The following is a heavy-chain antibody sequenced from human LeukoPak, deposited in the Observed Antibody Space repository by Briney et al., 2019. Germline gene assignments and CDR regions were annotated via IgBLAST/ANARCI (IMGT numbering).Heavy chain of an antibody. D-gene: IGHD2-8*01. J-gene: IGHJ4*02. CDR1: GFKFHNYG. CDR2: ISWNNESL. Sequence: SLRLSCTASGFKFHNYGLHWVRQAPGNGLEWVSGISWNNESLDYADSVKGRFIISTDNAKNSIYLQMNSLRAEDTAVYYCAKDPDCTSGICYTFFDYWGQGTLVTVSS. V-gene: IGHV3-9*01. CDR3: AKDPDCTSGICYTFFDY.